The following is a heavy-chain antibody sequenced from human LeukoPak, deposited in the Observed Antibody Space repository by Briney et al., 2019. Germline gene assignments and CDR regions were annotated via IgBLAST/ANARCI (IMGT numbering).Heavy chain of an antibody. J-gene: IGHJ4*02. CDR3: ATPRGSGSYLAFDY. V-gene: IGHV3-74*01. Sequence: GGSLRLSCAASGFIFSSYWMHWVRHAPGKGLVWVSRINSDGSSTSYADSVKGRFTISRDNAKNTLYLQMNSLRAEDTAVYYCATPRGSGSYLAFDYWGQGTLVTVSS. CDR1: GFIFSSYW. D-gene: IGHD1-26*01. CDR2: INSDGSST.